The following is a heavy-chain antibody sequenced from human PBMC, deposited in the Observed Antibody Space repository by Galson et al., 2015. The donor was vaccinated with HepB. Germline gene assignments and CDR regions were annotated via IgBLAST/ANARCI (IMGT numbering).Heavy chain of an antibody. J-gene: IGHJ4*02. CDR2: TYYRSKWYN. Sequence: CAISGDSVSSNSAAWNWIRQSPSRGLEWLGRTYYRSKWYNDYAVSVKSRITINPDTSKNPFSLQLNSVTPEDTAVYFCARGRVAAPVTFTLRRTYYFDYWGQGTLVTVSS. CDR1: GDSVSSNSAA. CDR3: ARGRVAAPVTFTLRRTYYFDY. D-gene: IGHD6-13*01. V-gene: IGHV6-1*01.